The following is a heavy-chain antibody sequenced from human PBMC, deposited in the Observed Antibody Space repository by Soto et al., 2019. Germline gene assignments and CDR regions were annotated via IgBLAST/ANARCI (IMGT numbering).Heavy chain of an antibody. D-gene: IGHD3-10*01. Sequence: EVQLVESGGGLVQPGGSLRLSCAASGFTFSNYWMHWVRQAPGKGLVWVSHINSDGSNIRYADSVKGRFTISRDNAKNTLYLQMNSLRAEDTAVYCCSRRTPGTLDYWGQGALVTVSS. CDR2: INSDGSNI. CDR3: SRRTPGTLDY. J-gene: IGHJ4*02. V-gene: IGHV3-74*01. CDR1: GFTFSNYW.